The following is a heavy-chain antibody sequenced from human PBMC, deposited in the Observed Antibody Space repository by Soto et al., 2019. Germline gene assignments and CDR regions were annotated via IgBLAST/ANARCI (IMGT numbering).Heavy chain of an antibody. CDR1: VFTFSSYA. CDR2: ISGNGSST. J-gene: IGHJ4*02. D-gene: IGHD3-9*01. CDR3: AKDWEFDWPNYYFDY. Sequence: GGSLRLSGAASVFTFSSYAMSWVRQAPGKGLEWVSAISGNGSSTYFADSGTGRFTIPRDNSKNTLYLQMNSLRAEDTALYYCAKDWEFDWPNYYFDYWGQGTLVTVSS. V-gene: IGHV3-23*01.